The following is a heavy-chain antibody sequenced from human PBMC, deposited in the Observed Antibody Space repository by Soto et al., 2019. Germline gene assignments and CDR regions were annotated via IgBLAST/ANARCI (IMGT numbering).Heavy chain of an antibody. CDR1: GGSVSGGAYY. V-gene: IGHV4-31*02. J-gene: IGHJ3*02. CDR2: IYYSGIT. CDR3: ARARLRAVYAFDI. D-gene: IGHD5-12*01. Sequence: SETRSLTWTVSGGSVSGGAYYGTWVRQRPGKGLEWIGYIYYSGITYYSPSLKSRLSISLDTSKNQFSLRLSSVTAADTAMYYCARARLRAVYAFDIWGQGTMVTVSS.